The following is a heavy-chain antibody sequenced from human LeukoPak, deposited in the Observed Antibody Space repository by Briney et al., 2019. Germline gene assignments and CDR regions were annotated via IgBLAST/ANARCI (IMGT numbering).Heavy chain of an antibody. CDR2: INSRGTTV. Sequence: GGSLRLSCAASGFTFSSYEMNWVRQAPGKGLEWVSYINSRGTTVYYADSVKGRFTISRDNAKNSLYLQMNGLRAEDPAVYYCARVLLGYYGFWSGYATDYWGQGTLVSVSS. CDR3: ARVLLGYYGFWSGYATDY. CDR1: GFTFSSYE. J-gene: IGHJ4*02. V-gene: IGHV3-48*03. D-gene: IGHD3-3*01.